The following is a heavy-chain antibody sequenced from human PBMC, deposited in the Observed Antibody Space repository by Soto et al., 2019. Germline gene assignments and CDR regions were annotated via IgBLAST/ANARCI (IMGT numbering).Heavy chain of an antibody. V-gene: IGHV4-34*01. J-gene: IGHJ4*02. CDR2: INHSGST. D-gene: IGHD6-13*01. CDR3: ARIAAAGTVDGKRTDY. CDR1: GGSFSGYY. Sequence: QVQLQQWGAGLLKPSETLSLTCAVYGGSFSGYYWSWIRQPPGKGLEWIGEINHSGSTNYNPSLKSRVTISVDTSKNQFSPKLSSVTAADTAVYYCARIAAAGTVDGKRTDYWGQGTLVTVSS.